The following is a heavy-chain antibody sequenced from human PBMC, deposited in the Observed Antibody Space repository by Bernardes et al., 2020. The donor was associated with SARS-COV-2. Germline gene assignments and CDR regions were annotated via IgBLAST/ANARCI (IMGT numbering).Heavy chain of an antibody. Sequence: GASLKISCQGSGYNFATHWIGWVRQMPGKGLEWMGVIYPGDSDVRYSPSFQGQVTMSVDKSVSTAYLQWESLKASDTAMYYCTRLTINTGGDFWGQGTLVTVTS. CDR1: GYNFATHW. J-gene: IGHJ4*02. CDR2: IYPGDSDV. CDR3: TRLTINTGGDF. V-gene: IGHV5-51*01. D-gene: IGHD2-2*02.